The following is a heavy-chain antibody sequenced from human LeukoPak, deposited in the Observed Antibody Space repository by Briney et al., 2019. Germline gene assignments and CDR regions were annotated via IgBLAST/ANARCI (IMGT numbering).Heavy chain of an antibody. Sequence: SETLSLTCTVSGVSISSYYWSWIRQPPGKGLEWIGYIYYSGSTNYNPSLKSRVTISVDTSKNQFSLKLSSVTAADTAVYYCARVSGYSYGLFDPWGQGTLVTVSS. CDR3: ARVSGYSYGLFDP. V-gene: IGHV4-59*01. J-gene: IGHJ5*02. CDR2: IYYSGST. CDR1: GVSISSYY. D-gene: IGHD5-18*01.